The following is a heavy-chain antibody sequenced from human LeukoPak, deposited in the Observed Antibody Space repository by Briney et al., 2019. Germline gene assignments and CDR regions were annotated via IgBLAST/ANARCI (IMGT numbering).Heavy chain of an antibody. CDR1: VGTFSNYA. Sequence: SVKVSCKPSVGTFSNYAIRWVRQAPGQGLEWMGGIIPIFGTPNYAPNFQGRVTITTDESTITAYMDLSSLRSADTAVYYCASAYRKYNWNRGDVAFGIWGQGTVVTVSS. CDR3: ASAYRKYNWNRGDVAFGI. J-gene: IGHJ3*02. D-gene: IGHD1/OR15-1a*01. V-gene: IGHV1-69*05. CDR2: IIPIFGTP.